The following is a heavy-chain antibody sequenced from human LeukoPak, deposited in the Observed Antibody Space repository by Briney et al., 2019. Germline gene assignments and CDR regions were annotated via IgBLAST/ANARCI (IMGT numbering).Heavy chain of an antibody. CDR1: GFTFTSYW. D-gene: IGHD2-8*01. V-gene: IGHV3-7*01. J-gene: IGHJ5*02. CDR2: IKEDGSEK. CDR3: ARIYLKMASAS. Sequence: GGSLRLSCAASGFTFTSYWMSWVRQAPGKGLEWVANIKEDGSEKYYVDSVKGRFTISRDNAKNSVSLQMNSLRAEDTAMYYCARIYLKMASASWGQGTLVTVSS.